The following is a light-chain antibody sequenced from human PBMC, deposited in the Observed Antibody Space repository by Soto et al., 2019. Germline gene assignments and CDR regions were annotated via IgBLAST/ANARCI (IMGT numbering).Light chain of an antibody. CDR1: QSVGAN. CDR2: GAS. Sequence: EILMAQSPATLSVSPGERATLSCRASQSVGANLAWYQQKPGQAPRLLIYGASTRATGVPARFSGSDSGTEFTLTISSLQPEDFALYYCQQYNSWPLTFGGGITVEIK. CDR3: QQYNSWPLT. V-gene: IGKV3-15*01. J-gene: IGKJ4*01.